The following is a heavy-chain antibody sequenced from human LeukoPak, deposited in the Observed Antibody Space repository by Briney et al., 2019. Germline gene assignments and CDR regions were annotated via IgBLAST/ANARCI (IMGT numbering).Heavy chain of an antibody. D-gene: IGHD6-13*01. Sequence: PGGSLRLSCAASGFTFRSYAMHRVRQAPGKGLEWVAVISYDGNNKYQADSVKGRFTISRDNSKNTLYLQMNSLRVEDTAVYYCARDGSIAAADYYFDYWGQGTLVTVSS. J-gene: IGHJ4*02. CDR3: ARDGSIAAADYYFDY. CDR2: ISYDGNNK. V-gene: IGHV3-30-3*01. CDR1: GFTFRSYA.